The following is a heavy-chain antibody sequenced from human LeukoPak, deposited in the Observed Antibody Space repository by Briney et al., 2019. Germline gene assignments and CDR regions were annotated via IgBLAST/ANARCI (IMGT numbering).Heavy chain of an antibody. J-gene: IGHJ3*02. D-gene: IGHD2-21*02. Sequence: GGSLRLSCAVSGFTFDNYAMHWVRQVPGKGLEWVSGISWNSGSIGYADSVKGRFTISRDNAKNSLYLQMNSLRAEDTALYYCAKDMWVTGAFDIWGQGTMVTVSS. CDR3: AKDMWVTGAFDI. CDR2: ISWNSGSI. V-gene: IGHV3-9*01. CDR1: GFTFDNYA.